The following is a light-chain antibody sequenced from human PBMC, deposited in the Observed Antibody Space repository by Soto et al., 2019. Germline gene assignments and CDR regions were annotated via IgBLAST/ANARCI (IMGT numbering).Light chain of an antibody. Sequence: DVQLTQSPSSLSVFVGDSVTVTCRASQNIITYLHWYHQKPGEAPTLLINAASTLQSGVPSRFSGSGSGTDCTLTINSLQPEDVGTYYWQQSYSNPTFGQGTTVEIK. J-gene: IGKJ1*01. V-gene: IGKV1-39*01. CDR1: QNIITY. CDR3: QQSYSNPT. CDR2: AAS.